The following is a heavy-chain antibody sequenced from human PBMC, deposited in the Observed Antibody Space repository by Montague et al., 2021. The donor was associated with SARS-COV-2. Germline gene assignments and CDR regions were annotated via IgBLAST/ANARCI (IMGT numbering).Heavy chain of an antibody. CDR3: ARAFTDWLRYYGMDV. CDR1: GGSISSSSYY. CDR2: IYYSGST. V-gene: IGHV4-39*01. Sequence: SETLSLTCTVSGGSISSSSYYWGWIRQPPGEGLEWIGSIYYSGSTYYXPSLKSRVTISVDTSKNQFSLKLSSVTAADTAVYYCARAFTDWLRYYGMDVWGQGTTVTVSS. D-gene: IGHD3-9*01. J-gene: IGHJ6*02.